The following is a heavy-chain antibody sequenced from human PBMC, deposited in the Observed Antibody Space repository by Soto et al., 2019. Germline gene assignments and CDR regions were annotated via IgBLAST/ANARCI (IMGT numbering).Heavy chain of an antibody. J-gene: IGHJ6*02. D-gene: IGHD3-22*01. CDR1: GGTFSSYA. CDR2: IIPIFGTA. CDR3: ASPYYYDSSGYYETGWYYYYGMDV. Sequence: SVKVSCKASGGTFSSYAISWVRQAPGQGLEWMGGIIPIFGTANYAQKFQGRVTITADESTSTAYMELSSLRSEDTAVYYCASPYYYDSSGYYETGWYYYYGMDVWGQGTTVTVSS. V-gene: IGHV1-69*13.